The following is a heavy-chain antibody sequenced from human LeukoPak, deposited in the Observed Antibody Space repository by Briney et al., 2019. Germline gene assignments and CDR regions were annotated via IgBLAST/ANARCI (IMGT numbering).Heavy chain of an antibody. CDR1: GFTFSSYA. CDR2: ISYDGSNK. J-gene: IGHJ4*02. V-gene: IGHV3-30*04. D-gene: IGHD6-19*01. Sequence: GGSLRLSCAASGFTFSSYAMHWVRQAPGKGLEWVAVISYDGSNKYYADSVKGRFTISRDNAKNSLYLQMNSLRAEDTAVYYCARVRGVSSDPLGEFDYWGQGTLVTVSS. CDR3: ARVRGVSSDPLGEFDY.